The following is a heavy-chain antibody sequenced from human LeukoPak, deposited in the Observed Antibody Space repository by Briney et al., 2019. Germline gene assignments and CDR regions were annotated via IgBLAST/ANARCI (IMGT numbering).Heavy chain of an antibody. J-gene: IGHJ4*02. V-gene: IGHV4-59*08. CDR3: ARSQMYYYQSSIYFDY. CDR2: VYYSGST. Sequence: ETLSLTCSVSGDSITSYYWSWIRQPPGKGLEWIGYVYYSGSTNYNPSLKSRVTISLDTSKNEFSLKVSSVTAADTAVYYCARSQMYYYQSSIYFDYWGQGALVTVSS. D-gene: IGHD3-22*01. CDR1: GDSITSYY.